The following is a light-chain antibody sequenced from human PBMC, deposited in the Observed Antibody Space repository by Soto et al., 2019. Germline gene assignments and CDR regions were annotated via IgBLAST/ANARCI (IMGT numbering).Light chain of an antibody. CDR3: QQYDSSPKT. V-gene: IGKV1-5*03. J-gene: IGKJ1*01. CDR1: QSISVW. Sequence: DIQMTQSPSTLSASVGDRVTITCRASQSISVWLAWYQQKAGKAPNLLIYKASRLESGVPSRFSGSGSETEFTLTISGLQPGDSATYYCQQYDSSPKTFGQGTKVDIK. CDR2: KAS.